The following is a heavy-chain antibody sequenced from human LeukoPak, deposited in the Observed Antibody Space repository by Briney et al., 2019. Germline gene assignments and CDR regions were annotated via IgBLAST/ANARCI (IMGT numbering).Heavy chain of an antibody. V-gene: IGHV3-23*01. D-gene: IGHD6-19*01. CDR1: GFTFDDYG. CDR3: AKDPRPGIAVAGTFDP. CDR2: ISGSGGST. Sequence: PGGSLRLSCAASGFTFDDYGMSWVRQAPGKGLEWVSAISGSGGSTYYADSVKGRFTISRDNSKNTLYLQMNSLRAEDTAVYYCAKDPRPGIAVAGTFDPWGQGTLVTVSS. J-gene: IGHJ5*02.